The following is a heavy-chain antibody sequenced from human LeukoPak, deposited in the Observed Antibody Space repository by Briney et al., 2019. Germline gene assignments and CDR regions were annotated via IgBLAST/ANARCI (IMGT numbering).Heavy chain of an antibody. J-gene: IGHJ4*02. CDR2: GHYTGSS. CDR3: ARHDNRGYYSLHY. D-gene: IGHD3-22*01. V-gene: IGHV4-59*08. CDR1: GASISDYY. Sequence: TSETLSLTCTVSGASISDYYWSWIRQPPGKGLECIGFGHYTGSSNYTPSLKSRVTTSVDTSKRHFSMKLISVTAADTAVYYCARHDNRGYYSLHYWGQGALVTVSS.